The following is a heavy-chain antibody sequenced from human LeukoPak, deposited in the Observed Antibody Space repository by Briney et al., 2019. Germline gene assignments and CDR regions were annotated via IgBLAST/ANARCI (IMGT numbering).Heavy chain of an antibody. J-gene: IGHJ5*02. CDR1: GYSFTTYW. D-gene: IGHD3-3*01. CDR3: ARLLSRITIFGVARGWFDP. Sequence: GESLMISCKGSGYSFTTYWIGWVRQMPGKGLEWVGIIYPGDTATRYNPPFQGQVTIAAARSISTAYLQWSSLRASDTAMYYCARLLSRITIFGVARGWFDPWGQGTLVTVSS. CDR2: IYPGDTAT. V-gene: IGHV5-51*01.